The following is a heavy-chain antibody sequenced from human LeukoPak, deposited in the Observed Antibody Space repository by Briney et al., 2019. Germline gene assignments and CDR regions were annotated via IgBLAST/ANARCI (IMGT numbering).Heavy chain of an antibody. Sequence: PGGSLRLSCAASGFTFSSYAMHWVRQAPGKGLEWVAVISYDGSNKYYADSVKGRFTISRDNSKNTLYLQMNSLRAEDTAVYYCAKWPLYTYGYYFDYWGQGTLVTVSS. CDR3: AKWPLYTYGYYFDY. CDR2: ISYDGSNK. J-gene: IGHJ4*02. CDR1: GFTFSSYA. V-gene: IGHV3-30-3*02. D-gene: IGHD5-18*01.